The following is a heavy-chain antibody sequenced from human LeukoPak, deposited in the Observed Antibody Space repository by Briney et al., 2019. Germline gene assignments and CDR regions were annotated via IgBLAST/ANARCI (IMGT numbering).Heavy chain of an antibody. Sequence: PGGSLRLSCAASGFTFSSYAMHWVRQAPGKGLEWVAVISYDGSNKYYADSVKGRFTISRDNSKNSLYLQMNSLRAEDTAVYYCARLPWDGFGVDRYYFDYWGQGTLVTVSS. CDR3: ARLPWDGFGVDRYYFDY. J-gene: IGHJ4*02. D-gene: IGHD3-3*01. CDR1: GFTFSSYA. V-gene: IGHV3-30-3*01. CDR2: ISYDGSNK.